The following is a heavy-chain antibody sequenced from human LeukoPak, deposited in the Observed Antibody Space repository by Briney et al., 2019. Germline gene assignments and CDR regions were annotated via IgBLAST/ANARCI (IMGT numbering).Heavy chain of an antibody. CDR1: GYTFTSYA. CDR2: INAGNGNT. J-gene: IGHJ4*02. Sequence: ASVTVSFKASGYTFTSYAMHWVRQAPGQRLEWMGWINAGNGNTKYSQKFQGRVTITRDTSASTAYMELSRLRSDDTAVYYCARAGWLQRKKELYYFDYWGQGTLVTVSS. D-gene: IGHD5-24*01. V-gene: IGHV1-3*01. CDR3: ARAGWLQRKKELYYFDY.